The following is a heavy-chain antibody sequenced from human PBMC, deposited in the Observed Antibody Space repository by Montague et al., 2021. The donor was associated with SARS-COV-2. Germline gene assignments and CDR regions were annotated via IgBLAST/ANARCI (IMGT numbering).Heavy chain of an antibody. J-gene: IGHJ3*02. CDR1: GGAISSYY. D-gene: IGHD6-19*01. CDR2: IYYSGST. V-gene: IGHV4-59*01. Sequence: SETLSLTCTVSGGAISSYYWSWIRQPPGKGLEWIWNIYYSGSTXXXPSXKGRVPISVDTSKNQSSLKLSSVTAADTAVYYCARGSGWMRNAFDIWGQGTMVTVSS. CDR3: ARGSGWMRNAFDI.